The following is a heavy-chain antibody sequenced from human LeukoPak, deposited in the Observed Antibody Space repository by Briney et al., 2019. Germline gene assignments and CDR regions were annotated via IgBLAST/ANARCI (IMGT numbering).Heavy chain of an antibody. CDR3: ARNRYSWDY. J-gene: IGHJ4*02. CDR2: IYTSGST. Sequence: SETVSLTCIVYGGSISTFYWSWVRQPAGKGLEWIGHIYTSGSTNYNPSLKSRVTMSVDTSKNQFSLKLSSVTAADTAVYYCARNRYSWDYWGQGTLVTVSS. CDR1: GGSISTFY. D-gene: IGHD1-26*01. V-gene: IGHV4-4*07.